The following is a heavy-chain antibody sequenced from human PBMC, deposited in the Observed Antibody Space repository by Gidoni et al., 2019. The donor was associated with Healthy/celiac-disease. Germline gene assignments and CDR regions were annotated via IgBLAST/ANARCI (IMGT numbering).Heavy chain of an antibody. Sequence: EVQLVESGGGLVQPGRSLRLSCAASGFTFDDYAMHWVRQAPGKGLEWVSGISWNSGSIGYADSVKGRFTISRDNAKNSLYLQMNSLRAEDTALYYCAKTQWSSSWYFDYWGQGTLVTISS. CDR2: ISWNSGSI. J-gene: IGHJ4*02. V-gene: IGHV3-9*01. CDR1: GFTFDDYA. D-gene: IGHD6-13*01. CDR3: AKTQWSSSWYFDY.